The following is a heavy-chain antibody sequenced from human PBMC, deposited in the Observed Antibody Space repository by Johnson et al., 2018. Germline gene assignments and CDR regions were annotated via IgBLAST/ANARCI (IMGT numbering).Heavy chain of an antibody. CDR2: IYHSGST. V-gene: IGHV4-59*01. J-gene: IGHJ1*01. D-gene: IGHD3-22*01. CDR3: ARYVSSSGYVNH. Sequence: QVQLQESGPGLVKPSETLSLTCTVSGGSISGYYWSWIRQPPGKRLEWLGYIYHSGSTKYNPSLNSRVTMSVDASKNQCSLQLNSVTAADTAVYYCARYVSSSGYVNHWGQGTLVTVSS. CDR1: GGSISGYY.